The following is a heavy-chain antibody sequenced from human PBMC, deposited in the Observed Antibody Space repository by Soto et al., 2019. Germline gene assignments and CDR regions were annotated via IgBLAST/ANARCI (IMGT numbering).Heavy chain of an antibody. CDR1: DYSISSLYY. V-gene: IGHV4-38-2*01. J-gene: IGHJ6*02. D-gene: IGHD6-19*01. CDR2: IYHSGST. Sequence: LSLTCAVSDYSISSLYYWGWIRQPPGKGLEWIGNIYHSGSTYYNPSLKSRVSISVDTSKNQFSLKLNSVTAADTAVYYCAGSRVAGRYGMDVWGQGTTVTVSS. CDR3: AGSRVAGRYGMDV.